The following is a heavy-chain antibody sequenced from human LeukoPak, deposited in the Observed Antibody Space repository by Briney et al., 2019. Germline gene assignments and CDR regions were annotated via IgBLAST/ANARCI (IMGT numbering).Heavy chain of an antibody. J-gene: IGHJ3*02. CDR2: IYTSGGT. Sequence: SETLSLTCTVSGGSISSGNYYWSWIRQPAGKGLEWIGRIYTSGGTNCNPSLESRVTILIDTPKNQFSLKLSSVTAADTAVYYCARSYSSSWYSSFDIWGHGTMVTVSS. V-gene: IGHV4-61*02. CDR1: GGSISSGNYY. D-gene: IGHD6-13*01. CDR3: ARSYSSSWYSSFDI.